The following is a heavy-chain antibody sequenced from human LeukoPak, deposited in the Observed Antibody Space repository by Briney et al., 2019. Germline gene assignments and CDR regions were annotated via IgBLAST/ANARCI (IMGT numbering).Heavy chain of an antibody. V-gene: IGHV4-39*01. Sequence: PSETLSLTCTVSGGSISSSSYYWGWIRQPPGKGLEWIGSIYYSGSTYYNPSLKSRVTISVDTSKNQFSLKLSSVTAADTAVYYCASGGGDWVAPFDYWGQGTLVTVSS. CDR2: IYYSGST. CDR1: GGSISSSSYY. CDR3: ASGGGDWVAPFDY. D-gene: IGHD3/OR15-3a*01. J-gene: IGHJ4*02.